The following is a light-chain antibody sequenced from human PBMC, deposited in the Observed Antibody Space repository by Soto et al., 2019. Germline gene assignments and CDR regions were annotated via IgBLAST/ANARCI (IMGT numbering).Light chain of an antibody. CDR3: QQHGKSPWT. Sequence: WRASQSVSSNLAWYQQKPGQAPRLLIYGASTRDTGVPTRFSVSGSGTDITQTFGRLEPEEFAVYHWQQHGKSPWTFAEGTKVDVK. CDR1: QSVSSN. J-gene: IGKJ1*01. CDR2: GAS. V-gene: IGKV3-20*01.